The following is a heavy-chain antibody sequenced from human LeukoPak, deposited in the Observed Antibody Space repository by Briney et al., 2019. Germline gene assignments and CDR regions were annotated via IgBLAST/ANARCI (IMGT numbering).Heavy chain of an antibody. CDR1: GGTFSSYA. J-gene: IGHJ6*03. V-gene: IGHV1-69*01. D-gene: IGHD6-13*01. Sequence: SVKVSCKASGGTFSSYAISWVRQAPGQGLEWMGGIIPIFGTANYAQKFQGRVTITADESTSTAYVELSSLRSEDTAVYYCASGSPAAATIYYYYYMDVWGKGTTVTVSS. CDR2: IIPIFGTA. CDR3: ASGSPAAATIYYYYYMDV.